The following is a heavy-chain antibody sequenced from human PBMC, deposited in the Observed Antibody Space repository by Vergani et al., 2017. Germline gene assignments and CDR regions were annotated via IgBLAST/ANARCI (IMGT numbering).Heavy chain of an antibody. CDR2: ISWNSGSI. CDR1: GFTFDDYA. V-gene: IGHV3-9*01. CDR3: ARDRSFAIAY. Sequence: EVQLVESGGGLVQPGRSLRLSCAASGFTFDDYAMHWVRQAPGKGLEWVSGISWNSGSIGYADSVKGRFTISRDNSKNTLYLQMNSLRAEDTAVYYCARDRSFAIAYWGQGTLVTVSS. J-gene: IGHJ4*02.